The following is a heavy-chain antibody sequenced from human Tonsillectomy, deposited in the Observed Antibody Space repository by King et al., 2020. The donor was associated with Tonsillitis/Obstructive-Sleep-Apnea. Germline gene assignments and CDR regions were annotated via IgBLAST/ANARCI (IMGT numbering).Heavy chain of an antibody. D-gene: IGHD6-6*01. Sequence: QLQESGPGLVKPSETLSLTCTVSGGSISSYYWSWIRQPPGKGLEWIGYIYYSGSTNYNPSLKSRVTISVDTSKNQFSLTLSSVTAADTAVYYCARSRRQANWFDPWGQGTLVTVSS. CDR2: IYYSGST. J-gene: IGHJ5*02. CDR3: ARSRRQANWFDP. CDR1: GGSISSYY. V-gene: IGHV4-59*01.